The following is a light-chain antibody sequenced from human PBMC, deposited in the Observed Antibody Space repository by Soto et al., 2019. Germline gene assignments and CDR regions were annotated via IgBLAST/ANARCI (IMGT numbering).Light chain of an antibody. Sequence: QSVVAQPPPMSGAPGQRVTISCTGSRSNFGAGYDVHWYQQLPGTAPKLLIYDNFNRPSGVPDRFSGSKSGTSASLAITGLQAEDEADYYCQSYDSSLSGYVFGTGTKVTVL. CDR2: DNF. CDR3: QSYDSSLSGYV. V-gene: IGLV1-40*01. CDR1: RSNFGAGYD. J-gene: IGLJ1*01.